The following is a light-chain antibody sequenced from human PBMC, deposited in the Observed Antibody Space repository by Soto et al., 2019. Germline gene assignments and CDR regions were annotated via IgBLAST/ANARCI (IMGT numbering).Light chain of an antibody. CDR2: GAS. CDR1: QSVSSN. Sequence: EIVMTQSPATLSVSPGERATLSCRASQSVSSNFAWYQQKPGQAPRLLIYGASTRATGTPARFSGSGSGTEFNLTISSLQSEDFAVDYCQQYNNWPPGITFGGGTTVAIK. V-gene: IGKV3-15*01. J-gene: IGKJ4*01. CDR3: QQYNNWPPGIT.